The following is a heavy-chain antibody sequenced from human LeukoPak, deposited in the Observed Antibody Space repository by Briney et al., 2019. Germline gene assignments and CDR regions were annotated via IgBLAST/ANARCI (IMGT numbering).Heavy chain of an antibody. Sequence: SVKVSCKASGGTFSSYAISWVRQAPGQGLEWMGGIIPIFGTANYAQKFQGRVTITADKSTSTAYMELSSLRSEDTAVYYCAHYGDHGNWFDPWGQGTLVTVSS. CDR3: AHYGDHGNWFDP. D-gene: IGHD4-17*01. CDR2: IIPIFGTA. CDR1: GGTFSSYA. V-gene: IGHV1-69*06. J-gene: IGHJ5*02.